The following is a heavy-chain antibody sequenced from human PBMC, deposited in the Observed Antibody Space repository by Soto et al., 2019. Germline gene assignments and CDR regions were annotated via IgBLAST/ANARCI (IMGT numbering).Heavy chain of an antibody. CDR2: IYYSGST. Sequence: ETLSLTCTVSGGSISSYYWSWIRQPPGKGLEWIGYIYYSGSTNYNPSLKSRVTISVDTSKNQFSLKLSSVTAADTAVYYCARHLEGSGSYYKGNDWFDPWGQGTLVTVSS. D-gene: IGHD3-10*01. V-gene: IGHV4-59*08. CDR3: ARHLEGSGSYYKGNDWFDP. CDR1: GGSISSYY. J-gene: IGHJ5*02.